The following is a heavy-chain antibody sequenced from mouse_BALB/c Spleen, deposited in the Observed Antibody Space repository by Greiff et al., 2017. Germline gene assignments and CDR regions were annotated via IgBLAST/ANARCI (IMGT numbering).Heavy chain of an antibody. CDR1: GYAFTNYL. CDR2: INPGSGGT. V-gene: IGHV1-54*01. CDR3: ARSGPPHSSGYVWFAY. J-gene: IGHJ3*01. D-gene: IGHD3-1*01. Sequence: VQLQQSGAELVRPGTSVKVSCKASGYAFTNYLIEWVKQRPGQGLEWIGVINPGSGGTNYNEKFKGKATLTADKSSSTAYMQLSSLTSDDSAVYFCARSGPPHSSGYVWFAYWGQGTLVTVSA.